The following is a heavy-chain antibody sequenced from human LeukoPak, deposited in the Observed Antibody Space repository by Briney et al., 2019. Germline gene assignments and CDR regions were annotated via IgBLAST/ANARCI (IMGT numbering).Heavy chain of an antibody. Sequence: QSGGSLRLSCAASGFSFSGDYIHWVRQAPGKGLEYVSAISGNGVTTHYTNSVKGRFTISRDNSKNTVYLQMGSLSTEDTAVYYCARDTNREQDIWGQGTAVTVSS. CDR2: ISGNGVTT. D-gene: IGHD3-3*01. J-gene: IGHJ6*02. V-gene: IGHV3-64*01. CDR3: ARDTNREQDI. CDR1: GFSFSGDY.